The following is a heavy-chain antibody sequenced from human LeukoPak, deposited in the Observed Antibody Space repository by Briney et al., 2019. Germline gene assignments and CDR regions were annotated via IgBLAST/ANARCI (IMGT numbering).Heavy chain of an antibody. CDR3: ARPENIAAAGFFDY. CDR1: GGSFSGYY. CDR2: ISHSGST. D-gene: IGHD6-13*01. J-gene: IGHJ4*02. V-gene: IGHV4-34*01. Sequence: PSETLSLTCAVYGGSFSGYYWSWICQPPGKRLEWIGEISHSGSTNYNPSLKSRVTISVDTSKNQFSLKLSSVTAADTAVYYCARPENIAAAGFFDYWGQGTLVTVSS.